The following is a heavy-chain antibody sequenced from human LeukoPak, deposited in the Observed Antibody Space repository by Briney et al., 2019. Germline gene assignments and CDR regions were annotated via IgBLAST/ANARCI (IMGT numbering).Heavy chain of an antibody. CDR2: IYWDDDK. V-gene: IGHV2-5*02. CDR3: AHSGNYYGSGSSSMDV. D-gene: IGHD3-10*01. Sequence: SGPTLVKPTQTLTLTCTFSGFSLSTSGVGVGWIRQPPGKALEWLAPIYWDDDKRYSPSLKSRLTITKDTSKNQVVLTMTNMDPVDTATYYCAHSGNYYGSGSSSMDVWGKGTTVTVSS. J-gene: IGHJ6*04. CDR1: GFSLSTSGVG.